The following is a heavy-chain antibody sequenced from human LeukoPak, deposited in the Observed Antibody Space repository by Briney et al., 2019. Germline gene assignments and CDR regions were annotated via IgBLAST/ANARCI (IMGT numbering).Heavy chain of an antibody. Sequence: GGSLRLSCAASGLTVSSNYMSWVRQAPGKGLEWVSVIYSGGSTFYADSVKGRFTVSRDTSKNTLYIQLNSLRAEDTAVYYCARDLNWFDPWGQGTLVTISS. J-gene: IGHJ5*02. V-gene: IGHV3-53*01. CDR2: IYSGGST. CDR3: ARDLNWFDP. CDR1: GLTVSSNY.